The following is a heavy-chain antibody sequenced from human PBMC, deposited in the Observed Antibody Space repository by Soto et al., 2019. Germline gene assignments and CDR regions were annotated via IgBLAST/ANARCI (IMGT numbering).Heavy chain of an antibody. CDR1: GYTFTSYG. CDR2: ISAYNGNT. J-gene: IGHJ6*02. Sequence: ASVKGSCKASGYTFTSYGISWVRQALGEGIEWMGWISAYNGNTNYAQKLQGRVTMTTDTSTSTAYMELRRLRSDDTAVYYCERWPTYLFFLWCGYYYYVMYFRGPGSSVTVSS. CDR3: ERWPTYLFFLWCGYYYYVMYF. D-gene: IGHD2-21*01. V-gene: IGHV1-18*01.